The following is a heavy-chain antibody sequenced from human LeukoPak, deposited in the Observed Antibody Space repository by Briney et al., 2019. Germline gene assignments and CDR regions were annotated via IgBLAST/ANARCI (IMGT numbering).Heavy chain of an antibody. Sequence: ASVKVSCKASGYTFTGYYMHWVRQAPGQGLEWMGWISAYNGNTNYAQKLQGRVTMTTDTSTSTAYMELRSLRSDDTAVYYCARGDYYGMDVWDQGTTVTVSS. CDR2: ISAYNGNT. CDR3: ARGDYYGMDV. J-gene: IGHJ6*02. CDR1: GYTFTGYY. V-gene: IGHV1-18*04.